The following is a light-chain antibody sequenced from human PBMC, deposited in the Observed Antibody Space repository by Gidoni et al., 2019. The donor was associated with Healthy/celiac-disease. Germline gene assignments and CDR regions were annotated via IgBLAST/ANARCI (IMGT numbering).Light chain of an antibody. J-gene: IGLJ2*01. Sequence: QSVLTQPPSVSAAPRQKVTISCSGSSSNIGNNYVSWYQQLPGTAPKLLIYDYNKRPSGIPDRFSGSKSGTSATLGITGLQTGDEADYYCGTWDSSLSDVVFGGGTKLTVL. CDR2: DYN. CDR1: SSNIGNNY. V-gene: IGLV1-51*01. CDR3: GTWDSSLSDVV.